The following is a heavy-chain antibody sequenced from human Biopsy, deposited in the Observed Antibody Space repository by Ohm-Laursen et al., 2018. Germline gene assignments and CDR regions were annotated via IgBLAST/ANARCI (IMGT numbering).Heavy chain of an antibody. V-gene: IGHV1-69*01. CDR1: GGTFTNYA. D-gene: IGHD1-26*01. CDR2: IIPIFGTA. J-gene: IGHJ4*02. Sequence: ASSVKVSCKASGGTFTNYAISWLRQAPGQGLEWMGGIIPIFGTANYAQKFQGRVTITADESTSTAYMELSSLRSDDTAVYYCARDALGGGSYRFFYWGQGSLVTVSS. CDR3: ARDALGGGSYRFFY.